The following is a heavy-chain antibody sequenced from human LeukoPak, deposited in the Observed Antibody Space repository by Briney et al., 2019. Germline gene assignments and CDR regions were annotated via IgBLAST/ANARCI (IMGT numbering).Heavy chain of an antibody. CDR2: IYHSGST. J-gene: IGHJ4*02. V-gene: IGHV4-4*02. CDR1: GASISSSNW. Sequence: SETLSLTCAVSGASISSSNWWSWVRQPPGKGLEWIGEIYHSGSTNYNPSLKSRVTMSVDTSKNQFSLKLSSVTAADTAVYYCAASKEFVSLRYWGQGTLVTVSS. D-gene: IGHD3-10*01. CDR3: AASKEFVSLRY.